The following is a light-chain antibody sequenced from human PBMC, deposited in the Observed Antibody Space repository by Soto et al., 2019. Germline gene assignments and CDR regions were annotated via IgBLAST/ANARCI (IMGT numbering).Light chain of an antibody. Sequence: QSALTQPPSASGSPGQSVTISCTGTSGDVGAYNYVSWYQQHPGKAPKLMIYEVSRRPSGVPDRFSGSKSGNTASLTVSGLQADDEADYYCSSYAGSNRVFGTGTKVTVL. J-gene: IGLJ1*01. CDR2: EVS. CDR3: SSYAGSNRV. V-gene: IGLV2-8*01. CDR1: SGDVGAYNY.